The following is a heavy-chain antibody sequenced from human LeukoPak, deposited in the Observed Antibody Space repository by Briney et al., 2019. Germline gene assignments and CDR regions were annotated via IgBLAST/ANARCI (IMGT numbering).Heavy chain of an antibody. CDR3: AREVSSRYSSSFGWFDP. J-gene: IGHJ5*02. Sequence: KPSETLSLTCAVSGYSISSGFYWGWIRQPPGTGLEWIGIIYHSGSTYYNPSLKSRVTISVDTSKNQFSLKLSSVTAADTAVYYCAREVSSRYSSSFGWFDPWGQGTLVTVSS. D-gene: IGHD6-13*01. V-gene: IGHV4-38-2*02. CDR1: GYSISSGFY. CDR2: IYHSGST.